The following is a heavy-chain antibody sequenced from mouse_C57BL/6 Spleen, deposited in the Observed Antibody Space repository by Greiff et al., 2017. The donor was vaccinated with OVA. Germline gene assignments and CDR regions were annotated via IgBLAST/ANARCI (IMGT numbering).Heavy chain of an antibody. CDR1: GYTFTSYW. D-gene: IGHD1-1*01. CDR3: ACYYYGSSFAY. Sequence: QVQLQQPGAELVKPGASVKLSCKASGYTFTSYWMHWVKRRPGQGLEWIGNINPSNGDTNYNEKFKSKATLTVDKSSSTAYMQLSSLTSEDSAVYYCACYYYGSSFAYWGQGTTVTVSS. V-gene: IGHV1-53*01. J-gene: IGHJ2*01. CDR2: INPSNGDT.